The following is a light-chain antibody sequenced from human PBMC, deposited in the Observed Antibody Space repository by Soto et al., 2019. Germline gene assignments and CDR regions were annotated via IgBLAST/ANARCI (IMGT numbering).Light chain of an antibody. Sequence: EVVMTQSPATLSVSPVERATLSCRASQFVSTNLAWYQQKPGQAPRLLIYSASTRATGIPARFSGSGSGTEFTLTISSLQSEDSAVYYCQHFNNWPPLTFGGGTKVEIK. CDR3: QHFNNWPPLT. J-gene: IGKJ4*01. V-gene: IGKV3-15*01. CDR2: SAS. CDR1: QFVSTN.